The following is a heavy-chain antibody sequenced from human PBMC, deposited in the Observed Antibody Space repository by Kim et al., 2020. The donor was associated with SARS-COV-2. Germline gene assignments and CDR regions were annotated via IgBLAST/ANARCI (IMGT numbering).Heavy chain of an antibody. V-gene: IGHV3-30*18. CDR2: ISYDGSNK. CDR1: GFPFNTYG. Sequence: LSLTCAASGFPFNTYGMHWVRQAPGKGLEWVAVISYDGSNKYYADSVKGRFTISRDNSKNTLYLQMNSLRIEDTAVYYCAKSFSGSYFGYDYWGQGTLVTVSS. CDR3: AKSFSGSYFGYDY. D-gene: IGHD1-26*01. J-gene: IGHJ4*02.